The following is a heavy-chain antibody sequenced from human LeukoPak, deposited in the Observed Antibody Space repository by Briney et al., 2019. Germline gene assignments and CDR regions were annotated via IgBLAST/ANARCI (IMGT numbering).Heavy chain of an antibody. V-gene: IGHV4-59*11. Sequence: PSETLSLTCTVSGGSISSHYWSWTRQPPGKGLEWIGYIYYSGSTNYNPSLKSRVTISVDTSKNQFSLKLSSVTAADTAVYYCARVASDYDFWSVNYYYMDVWGKGTTVTVSS. CDR1: GGSISSHY. CDR3: ARVASDYDFWSVNYYYMDV. D-gene: IGHD3-3*01. J-gene: IGHJ6*03. CDR2: IYYSGST.